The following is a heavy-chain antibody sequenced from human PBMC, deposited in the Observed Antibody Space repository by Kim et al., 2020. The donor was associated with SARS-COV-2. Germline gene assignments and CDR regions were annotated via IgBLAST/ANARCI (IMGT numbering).Heavy chain of an antibody. V-gene: IGHV1-69*02. Sequence: SVKVSCKASGGTFSSYTISWVRQAPGQGLEWMGRIIPILGIANYAQKFQGRVTITADKSTSTAYMELSSLRSEDTAVYYCARVIGDILTGYYKEDAFDIWGQGTMVTVSS. CDR3: ARVIGDILTGYYKEDAFDI. CDR1: GGTFSSYT. J-gene: IGHJ3*02. D-gene: IGHD3-9*01. CDR2: IIPILGIA.